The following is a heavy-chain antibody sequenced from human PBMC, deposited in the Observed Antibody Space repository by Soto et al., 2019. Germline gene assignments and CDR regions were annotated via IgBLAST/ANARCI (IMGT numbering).Heavy chain of an antibody. J-gene: IGHJ4*02. CDR2: IIPIFATA. CDR3: ARGLAVAYSPALF. D-gene: IGHD6-19*01. V-gene: IGHV1-69*05. Sequence: SVKVSCKASGGTFSSYAFNWVRQAPGQGLEWMGGIIPIFATASNAQKFQGRVTMTRDTSTSTVYMDLSSLRSEDTAVYCCARGLAVAYSPALFWGQGTLVTVSS. CDR1: GGTFSSYA.